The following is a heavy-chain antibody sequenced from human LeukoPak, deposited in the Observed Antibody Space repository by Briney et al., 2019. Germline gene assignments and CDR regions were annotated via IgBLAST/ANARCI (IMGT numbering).Heavy chain of an antibody. CDR3: AREPRSWHYFDY. Sequence: GGSLRLSCAASGFTFSSYWMHWVRQVPGKGLVWVSHINSDGSSTSYADSVKGRFTISRDNAENTLYLQMNSLRAEDTAVYYCAREPRSWHYFDYWGQGTLVTVSS. D-gene: IGHD1-26*01. J-gene: IGHJ4*02. CDR2: INSDGSST. V-gene: IGHV3-74*01. CDR1: GFTFSSYW.